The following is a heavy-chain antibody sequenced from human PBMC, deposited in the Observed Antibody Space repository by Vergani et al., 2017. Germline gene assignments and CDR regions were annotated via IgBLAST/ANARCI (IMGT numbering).Heavy chain of an antibody. CDR1: GYTFTSYY. CDR3: AGDSSGFAY. D-gene: IGHD3-22*01. V-gene: IGHV1-46*01. J-gene: IGHJ4*02. CDR2: INSSGGST. Sequence: QVQLVQSGAEVKKPGASVKVSCKASGYTFTSYYMHWVRQAPGQGLEWMGIINSSGGSTSYAQEFQGRVTMTRDTSTSTVYRELSSLRSEATAVYYCAGDSSGFAYWGQGTLVTVSS.